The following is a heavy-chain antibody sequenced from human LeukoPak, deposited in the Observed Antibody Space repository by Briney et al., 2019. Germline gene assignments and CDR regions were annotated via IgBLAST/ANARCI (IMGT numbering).Heavy chain of an antibody. V-gene: IGHV4-34*01. CDR2: INHSGST. Sequence: SETLSLTCAVYGGSFSGYYWSWIRPPPGKGLEWIGEINHSGSTNYNPSLKSRVTISADTSKNQFSLKLSSVTAADTAVYYCARGRGVRGVIQTWGQGTLVTVSS. J-gene: IGHJ5*02. D-gene: IGHD3-10*01. CDR1: GGSFSGYY. CDR3: ARGRGVRGVIQT.